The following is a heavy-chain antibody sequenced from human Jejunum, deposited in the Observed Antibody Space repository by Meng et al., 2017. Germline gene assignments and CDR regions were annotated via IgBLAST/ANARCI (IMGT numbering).Heavy chain of an antibody. CDR3: ARGYGSMSFGVLDY. CDR2: ISRSSSSI. Sequence: GESLKISCAASGFIFSDYYMSWIRQAPGKGLEWVSYISRSSSSIYYADSVKGRFTISRDNAKNSLYLQMNSLRAEDTAIYYCARGYGSMSFGVLDYWGQGTLVTVSS. CDR1: GFIFSDYY. V-gene: IGHV3-11*04. D-gene: IGHD3-10*01. J-gene: IGHJ4*02.